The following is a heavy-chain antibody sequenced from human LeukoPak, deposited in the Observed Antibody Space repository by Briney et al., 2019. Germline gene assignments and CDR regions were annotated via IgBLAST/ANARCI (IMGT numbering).Heavy chain of an antibody. V-gene: IGHV4-59*08. J-gene: IGHJ6*03. D-gene: IGHD3-22*01. CDR3: ARQGYYDTSGHYDMDV. CDR1: GDFTTSYY. Sequence: SETLSLTCTVSGDFTTSYYWSWIRQPPGKGLEWIGYIYYSGSTNYNPSLKSRVTMSLDTSKSQFSLNLSSVTAADTAVYYCARQGYYDTSGHYDMDVWDKGTTVTVSS. CDR2: IYYSGST.